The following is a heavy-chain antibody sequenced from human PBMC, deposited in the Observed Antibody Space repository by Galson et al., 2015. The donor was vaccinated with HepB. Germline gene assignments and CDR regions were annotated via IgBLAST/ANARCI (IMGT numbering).Heavy chain of an antibody. CDR1: GLTINKYW. D-gene: IGHD3-22*01. CDR3: AKVGGTYYYDSSGYYYRWYFDL. Sequence: SLRLSCAVSGLTINKYWMSWVRQAPGKGLEWVSAISGSSISTYYAESVKGRFTISRDNPKNTLYLQMNSLRAEDTAVYYCAKVGGTYYYDSSGYYYRWYFDLWGRGTLVTVSS. J-gene: IGHJ2*01. V-gene: IGHV3-23*01. CDR2: ISGSSIST.